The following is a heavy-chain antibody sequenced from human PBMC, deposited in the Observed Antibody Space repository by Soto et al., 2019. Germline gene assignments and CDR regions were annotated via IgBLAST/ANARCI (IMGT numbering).Heavy chain of an antibody. CDR3: ARDRSSSGY. J-gene: IGHJ4*02. CDR2: IYYSGST. Sequence: SETLSLTCTVSGGSISPYYWSWIRQPPGKGLEWIGYIYYSGSTNYNPSLKSRVTISVDTSKNQFSLKLSSVTAADTAVYYCARDRSSSGYWGQGTLVTVS. V-gene: IGHV4-59*01. CDR1: GGSISPYY. D-gene: IGHD2-15*01.